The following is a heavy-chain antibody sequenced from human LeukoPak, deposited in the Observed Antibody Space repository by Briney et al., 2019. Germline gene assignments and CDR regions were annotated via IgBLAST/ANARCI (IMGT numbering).Heavy chain of an antibody. J-gene: IGHJ5*02. CDR3: ARHPLDSSSKNWFDP. Sequence: GSLRLSCAASGFTFSSYAMGWIRQPPGKGLEWIGSIYYSGSTYYNPSLKSRVTISVDTSKNQFSLKLSSVTAADTAVYYCARHPLDSSSKNWFDPWGQGTLVTVSS. CDR1: GFTFSSYA. V-gene: IGHV4-39*01. CDR2: IYYSGST. D-gene: IGHD6-13*01.